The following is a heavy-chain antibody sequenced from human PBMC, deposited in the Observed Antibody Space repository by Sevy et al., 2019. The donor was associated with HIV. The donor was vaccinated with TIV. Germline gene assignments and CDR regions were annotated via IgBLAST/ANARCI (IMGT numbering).Heavy chain of an antibody. Sequence: GGSLRLSCAASGFTFDDYAMHWVRQAPGKGLEWVSGISWNSGSIGYADSVKGRFTISRDNAKNSLYLQMNSLRAEDTALYYCAKDLRGSGSRLRLNYYYYGMDVWGQGTTVTVSS. J-gene: IGHJ6*02. CDR1: GFTFDDYA. D-gene: IGHD3-10*01. V-gene: IGHV3-9*01. CDR2: ISWNSGSI. CDR3: AKDLRGSGSRLRLNYYYYGMDV.